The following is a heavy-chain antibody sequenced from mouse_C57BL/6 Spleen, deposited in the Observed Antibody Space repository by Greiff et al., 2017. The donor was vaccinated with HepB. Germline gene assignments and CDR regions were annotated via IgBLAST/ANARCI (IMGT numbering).Heavy chain of an antibody. CDR1: GFTFSSYA. Sequence: EVKLEESGEGLVKPGGSLKLSCAASGFTFSSYAMSWVRQTPEKRLEWVAYISSGGDYIYYADTVKGRFTISRDNARNTLYLQMSSLKSEDTAMYYCTRDRGSNWFAYWGQGTLVTVSA. CDR2: ISSGGDYI. V-gene: IGHV5-9-1*02. J-gene: IGHJ3*01. D-gene: IGHD2-5*01. CDR3: TRDRGSNWFAY.